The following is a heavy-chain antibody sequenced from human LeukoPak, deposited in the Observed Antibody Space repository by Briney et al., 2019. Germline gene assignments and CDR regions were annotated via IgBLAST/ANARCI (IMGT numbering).Heavy chain of an antibody. V-gene: IGHV3-33*01. D-gene: IGHD2-15*01. Sequence: GGSLRLSCAASGFTFSSYGMHWVRQAPGKGLEWVAVIWYDGSNKYYADSVKGRFTISRDNSKNTLYLQMNSLRAEDTAVYYCAGGGSEEKADLGDYWGQGTLVTVSS. CDR1: GFTFSSYG. CDR2: IWYDGSNK. CDR3: AGGGSEEKADLGDY. J-gene: IGHJ4*02.